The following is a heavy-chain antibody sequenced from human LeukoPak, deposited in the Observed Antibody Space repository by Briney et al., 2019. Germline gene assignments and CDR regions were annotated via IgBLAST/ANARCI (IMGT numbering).Heavy chain of an antibody. J-gene: IGHJ4*02. CDR3: AMIPGIAAAGSY. CDR1: GFTFSSYE. V-gene: IGHV3-48*03. CDR2: ISSSGSTI. Sequence: GGSLRLSCAASGFTFSSYEMNWVRQAPGKGLEWVSYISSSGSTIYYADSVKGRFTISRDNAKNSLYLQMNSLRAEDTAVYYCAMIPGIAAAGSYWGQGTLVTVSS. D-gene: IGHD6-13*01.